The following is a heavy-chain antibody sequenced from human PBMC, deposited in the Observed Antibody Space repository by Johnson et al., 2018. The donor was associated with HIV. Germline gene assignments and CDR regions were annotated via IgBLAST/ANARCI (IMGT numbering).Heavy chain of an antibody. D-gene: IGHD1-26*01. V-gene: IGHV3-30*04. CDR2: ISYDGSNK. CDR3: VTADRGSA. J-gene: IGHJ3*01. CDR1: GFTFSSYA. Sequence: QVQLVESGGGVVQPGRSLRLSCAASGFTFSSYAMHWVRQAPGKGLEWVAVISYDGSNKFYVDSVKGRFTISRDNAKNSLYLQMNSLRDEDTAVYYCVTADRGSAWGQGTTVTVSS.